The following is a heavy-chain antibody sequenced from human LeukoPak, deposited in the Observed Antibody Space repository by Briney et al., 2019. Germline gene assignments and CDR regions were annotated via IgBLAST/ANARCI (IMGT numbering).Heavy chain of an antibody. V-gene: IGHV3-23*01. J-gene: IGHJ6*02. CDR3: AQVPGFASANYYYCGMDV. Sequence: GGSLRLSCVVSGITLSNYGMSWVRQAPGKGLEWVSGISERGGSTNYAHTVKGRFIISRDTSKNTVYLQMNSLRAEDTAVYYCAQVPGFASANYYYCGMDVWGQGTTVTVSS. D-gene: IGHD3-9*01. CDR1: GITLSNYG. CDR2: ISERGGST.